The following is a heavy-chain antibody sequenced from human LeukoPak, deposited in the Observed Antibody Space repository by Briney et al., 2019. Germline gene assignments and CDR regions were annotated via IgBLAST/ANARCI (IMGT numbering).Heavy chain of an antibody. V-gene: IGHV3-74*01. CDR2: INGDGRTT. J-gene: IGHJ4*02. CDR3: ARGGITSMDGC. CDR1: GLSLSGHW. D-gene: IGHD5-18*01. Sequence: PGGSLRLSCAASGLSLSGHWMHWVRQAPGKGLVWVSRINGDGRTTSYADSVKGRFTISRDNAKKTLYLQMNSLRAEDTAVYYCARGGITSMDGCWGQGTLVTVSS.